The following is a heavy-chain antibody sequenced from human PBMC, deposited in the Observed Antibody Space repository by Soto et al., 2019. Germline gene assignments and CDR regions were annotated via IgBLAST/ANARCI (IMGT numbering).Heavy chain of an antibody. CDR3: ARGDCSSTSCQYNWFDP. J-gene: IGHJ5*02. CDR2: INHSGST. D-gene: IGHD2-2*01. V-gene: IGHV4-34*01. Sequence: PSETLSLTCAVYGGSFSGYYWSWIRQPPGKGLEWIGEINHSGSTNHNPSLKSRVTISVDTSKNQFSLKLSSVTAADTAVYYCARGDCSSTSCQYNWFDPWGQGTLVTVSS. CDR1: GGSFSGYY.